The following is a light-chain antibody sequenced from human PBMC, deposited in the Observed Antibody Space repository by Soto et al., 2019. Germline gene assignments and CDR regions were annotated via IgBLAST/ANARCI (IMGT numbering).Light chain of an antibody. V-gene: IGKV3-20*01. Sequence: EIVLTQSPGTLSLSPGERATLSYRASQSVSSSYLAWYQQKPGQAPRLLIYGASSRATGILDRFSGSGSGTDFTLTISRLEPEDFAVYYCQQYGSSPRTFGQGTKVDI. CDR3: QQYGSSPRT. J-gene: IGKJ1*01. CDR2: GAS. CDR1: QSVSSSY.